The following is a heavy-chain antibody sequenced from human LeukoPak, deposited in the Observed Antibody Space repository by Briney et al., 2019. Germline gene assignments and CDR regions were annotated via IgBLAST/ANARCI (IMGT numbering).Heavy chain of an antibody. V-gene: IGHV4-34*01. D-gene: IGHD3-3*01. J-gene: IGHJ6*02. CDR3: ARVKALRFLEWPYGMDV. CDR1: GGSFSGYY. Sequence: PSETLSLTCAVYGGSFSGYYWSWLRQPPGKGLVWIGEINHSGSTNYNPSLKSRVTISVDTSKNQFSLKLSSVTAADTAVYYCARVKALRFLEWPYGMDVWGQGTTVTVSS. CDR2: INHSGST.